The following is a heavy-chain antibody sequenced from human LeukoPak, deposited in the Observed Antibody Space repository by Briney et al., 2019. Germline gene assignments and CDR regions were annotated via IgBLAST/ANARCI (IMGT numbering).Heavy chain of an antibody. CDR1: GGSISGFY. CDR3: ARRAYYGGNNCFDP. Sequence: PSQTLSLTCTVSGGSISGFYWSWIRQPPGKGLEWIGYIHYSGSTNYSPSLRSRVTISVDTSRNQISLKLTSVTAADTAVYYCARRAYYGGNNCFDPWGQGTLVTVSS. CDR2: IHYSGST. J-gene: IGHJ5*02. D-gene: IGHD2-15*01. V-gene: IGHV4-59*08.